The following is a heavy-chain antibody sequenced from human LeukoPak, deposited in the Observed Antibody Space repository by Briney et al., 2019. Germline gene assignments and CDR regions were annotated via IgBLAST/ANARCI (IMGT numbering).Heavy chain of an antibody. J-gene: IGHJ4*02. CDR2: ISSSSSVI. CDR3: AIDRRESSYGPLDS. CDR1: GFTFSSYS. V-gene: IGHV3-48*01. D-gene: IGHD5-18*01. Sequence: GGSLRLSCAASGFTFSSYSMNWVRQTPGKGLEWVSYISSSSSVIYYPDSVKGRFTVSRDNGKNSLYLQMNSLTAEDTALYYCAIDRRESSYGPLDSWGQGTLVTVSS.